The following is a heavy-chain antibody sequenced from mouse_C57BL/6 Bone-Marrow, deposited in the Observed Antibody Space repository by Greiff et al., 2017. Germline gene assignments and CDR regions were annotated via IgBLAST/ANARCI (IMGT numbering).Heavy chain of an antibody. D-gene: IGHD2-4*01. CDR2: IDPETGGT. CDR3: TRWGDYDTTDFDY. Sequence: QVQLKQSGAELVRPGASVTLSCKASGYTFTDYEMHWVKQTPVHGLEWIGAIDPETGGTAYNQKFKGKAILTADKSSSTAYMELRSLTSEDSAVYYCTRWGDYDTTDFDYWGQGTTLTVSS. CDR1: GYTFTDYE. J-gene: IGHJ2*01. V-gene: IGHV1-15*01.